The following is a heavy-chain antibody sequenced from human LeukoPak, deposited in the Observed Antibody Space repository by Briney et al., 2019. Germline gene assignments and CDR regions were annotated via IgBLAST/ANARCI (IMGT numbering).Heavy chain of an antibody. CDR1: GFTFSSYW. CDR2: IKQDGSEK. Sequence: SLRLSCAASGFTFSSYWMSWVRQAPGKGLEWVANIKQDGSEKYYVDSVKGRFTISRDNAKNSLYLQMNSLRAEDTAVYYCARSRITMVRGVIFVNWFDPWGQGTLVTVSS. D-gene: IGHD3-10*01. J-gene: IGHJ5*02. V-gene: IGHV3-7*01. CDR3: ARSRITMVRGVIFVNWFDP.